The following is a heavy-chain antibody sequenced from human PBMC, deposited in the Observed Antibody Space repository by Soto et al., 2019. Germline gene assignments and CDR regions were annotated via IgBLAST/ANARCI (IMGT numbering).Heavy chain of an antibody. CDR1: GYTFTGYY. D-gene: IGHD2-2*02. J-gene: IGHJ4*02. CDR2: LNPNSGGS. Sequence: GASVKVSCKASGYTFTGYYMHWVRQAPGQGLEWMGWLNPNSGGSNYALRFQGRVTMTRDTSISTAYMELSWLTSDDTAVYYCARDSHQLIYGGDAIDFWGQGTLVTVSS. CDR3: ARDSHQLIYGGDAIDF. V-gene: IGHV1-2*02.